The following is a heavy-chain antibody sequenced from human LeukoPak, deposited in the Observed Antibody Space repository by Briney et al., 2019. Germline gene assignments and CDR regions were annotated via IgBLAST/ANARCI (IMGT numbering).Heavy chain of an antibody. D-gene: IGHD2-2*01. CDR1: GGSISSYY. J-gene: IGHJ4*02. CDR3: ARGGVPAAVNY. Sequence: SETLSLTCTVSGGSISSYYWSWIRQPPGKGQEWIGYIYYSGSTNYNPSLKSRVTISVDTSKNQFSLKLSSVTAADTAVYYCARGGVPAAVNYWGQGTLVTVSS. CDR2: IYYSGST. V-gene: IGHV4-59*12.